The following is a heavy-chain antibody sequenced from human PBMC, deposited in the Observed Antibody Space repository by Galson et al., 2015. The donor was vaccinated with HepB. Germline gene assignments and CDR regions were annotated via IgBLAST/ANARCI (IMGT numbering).Heavy chain of an antibody. CDR1: GFTVSSNY. CDR2: IYSGGST. V-gene: IGHV3-53*01. Sequence: SLRLSCAASGFTVSSNYMSWVRQAPGKGLEWVSVIYSGGSTYYADSVKGRFTISRDNSKNTLYLQMNSLRAEDTAVYYCAREKVGSGGARGYWGQGTLVTVSS. D-gene: IGHD6-19*01. J-gene: IGHJ4*02. CDR3: AREKVGSGGARGY.